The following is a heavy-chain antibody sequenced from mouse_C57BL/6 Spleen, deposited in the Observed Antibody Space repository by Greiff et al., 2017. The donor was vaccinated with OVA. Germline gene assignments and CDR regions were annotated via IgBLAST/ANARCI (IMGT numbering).Heavy chain of an antibody. CDR1: GYTFTDYY. J-gene: IGHJ2*01. CDR3: ARGGGYSSDY. Sequence: EVKLQQSGPELVKPGASVKISCKASGYTFTDYYMNWVKQSHGKSLEWIGDINPNNGGTSYNQKFKGKATLTVDKSSSTAYMELRSLTSEDSAVYYCARGGGYSSDYWGQGTTLTVSS. CDR2: INPNNGGT. V-gene: IGHV1-26*01.